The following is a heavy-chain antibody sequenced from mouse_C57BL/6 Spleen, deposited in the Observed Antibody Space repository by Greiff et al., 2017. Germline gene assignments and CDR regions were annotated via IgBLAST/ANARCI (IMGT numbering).Heavy chain of an antibody. CDR1: GYSFTSYW. D-gene: IGHD4-1*01. V-gene: IGHV1-55*01. Sequence: QVQLQQPGPELVKPGASVKMSCKASGYSFTSYWMTWVKQRHGQGLEWIGGIYPGYGNTSYNEKFKGKATLTVDKSSSTAYMQLSSLTSEDSAVSYCASWGAGGEPPGFAYWGQGTLVTVSA. CDR2: IYPGYGNT. J-gene: IGHJ3*01. CDR3: ASWGAGGEPPGFAY.